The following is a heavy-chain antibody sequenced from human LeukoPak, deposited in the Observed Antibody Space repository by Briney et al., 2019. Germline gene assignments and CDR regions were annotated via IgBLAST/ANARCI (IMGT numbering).Heavy chain of an antibody. D-gene: IGHD1-26*01. CDR3: AKDSYREWELLID. Sequence: PGGSLRLSCAASGFTFSSYGMHWVRQAPGKGLEWVAFIRYDGSNKYYADSVKGRFTISRDNSKNTLYPQMNSLRAEDTAVYYCAKDSYREWELLIDWGQGTLVTVSS. J-gene: IGHJ4*02. V-gene: IGHV3-30*02. CDR1: GFTFSSYG. CDR2: IRYDGSNK.